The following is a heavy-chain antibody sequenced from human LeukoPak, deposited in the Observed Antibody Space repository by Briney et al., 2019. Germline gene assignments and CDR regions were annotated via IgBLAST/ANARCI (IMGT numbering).Heavy chain of an antibody. V-gene: IGHV3-15*01. Sequence: GGSLRLSCAASGFTFSIAWMSWVRQAPGKGLEWVGRIKSRGDGATRDYAAPVKDRFIISRDDSKNTLYLQMDSLRTEDTAIYYCAAVGEWLSNAFNTWGQGTLVTVSA. CDR3: AAVGEWLSNAFNT. J-gene: IGHJ3*02. CDR2: IKSRGDGATR. D-gene: IGHD3-3*01. CDR1: GFTFSIAW.